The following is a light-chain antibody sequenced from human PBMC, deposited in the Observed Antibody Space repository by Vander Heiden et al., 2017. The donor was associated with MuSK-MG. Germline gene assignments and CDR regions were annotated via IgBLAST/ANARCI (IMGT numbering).Light chain of an antibody. CDR3: QQYENVPLA. CDR2: DAS. V-gene: IGKV1-33*01. Sequence: DLPMTQSPSSLSASVGDRVTITCQATQDIRNSVNWYQQKPGKTPKVVIYDASNLATGVPSRFSGSGSGTHFTFTISSLQPEDIATYYGQQYENVPLAFGGGTKAEIK. CDR1: QDIRNS. J-gene: IGKJ4*01.